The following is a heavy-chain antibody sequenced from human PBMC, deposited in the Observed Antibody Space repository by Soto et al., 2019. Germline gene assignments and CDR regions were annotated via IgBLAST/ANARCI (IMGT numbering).Heavy chain of an antibody. Sequence: SATMSLTSLVSGCSISVYYLSWLRQPAGKELEWIGRIYSDGTTNYNPSLKGRGTMSVDTSKKQISLKLTSVTAADTAMYYCARDRGYRSGSFGSWGQGVLVTVSS. D-gene: IGHD5-18*01. CDR2: IYSDGTT. J-gene: IGHJ5*02. CDR3: ARDRGYRSGSFGS. V-gene: IGHV4-4*07. CDR1: GCSISVYY.